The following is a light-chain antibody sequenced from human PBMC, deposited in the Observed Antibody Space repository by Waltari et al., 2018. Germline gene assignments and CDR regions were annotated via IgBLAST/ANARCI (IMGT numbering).Light chain of an antibody. CDR2: AAS. Sequence: IQMTQSPSSLSASSGDRVRLTCRASQGINTSLNWYQQKPGKVPKRLIYAASNLESGVPSRFSGSGSGTDFTLTISSLQPEDFATYYCLQYDSNPLTFGGGTKVEIK. CDR1: QGINTS. CDR3: LQYDSNPLT. V-gene: IGKV1-13*02. J-gene: IGKJ4*01.